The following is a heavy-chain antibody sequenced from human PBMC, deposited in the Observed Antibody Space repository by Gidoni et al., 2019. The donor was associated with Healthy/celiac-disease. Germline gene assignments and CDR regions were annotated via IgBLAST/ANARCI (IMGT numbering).Heavy chain of an antibody. CDR3: ARTPPYYYGSGSHDWYFDL. Sequence: QVQLVQSGAEVKKPGSSVKVSCKASVCTFSSYAISGVRQAPGQGLEWMGGIIPIFGTANDAQKCQGRVTITADESTSTADMELSSLRSEDTAVYYCARTPPYYYGSGSHDWYFDLWGRGTLVTVSS. CDR2: IIPIFGTA. D-gene: IGHD3-10*01. J-gene: IGHJ2*01. CDR1: VCTFSSYA. V-gene: IGHV1-69*01.